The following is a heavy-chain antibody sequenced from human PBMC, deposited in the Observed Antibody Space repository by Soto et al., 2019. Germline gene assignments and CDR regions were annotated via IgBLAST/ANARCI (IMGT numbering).Heavy chain of an antibody. Sequence: PGGSLRLSCAASGFTFSSYAMIWVRQAPGKGLEWVSAISGSGGSTYYADSVKGRFTISRDNSKNTLYLQMNSLRAEDTAVYYCAKGRSGYSYGSYFDVWGQGTTVTVSS. D-gene: IGHD5-18*01. J-gene: IGHJ6*02. CDR3: AKGRSGYSYGSYFDV. CDR1: GFTFSSYA. CDR2: ISGSGGST. V-gene: IGHV3-23*01.